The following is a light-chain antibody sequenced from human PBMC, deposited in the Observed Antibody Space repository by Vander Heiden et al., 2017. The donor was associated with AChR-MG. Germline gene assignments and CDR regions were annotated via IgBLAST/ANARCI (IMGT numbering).Light chain of an antibody. Sequence: QSVVTQPPSASGTPGQRVTISCSGSSSNIGSHTVNWYQQLPGRAPQLLIYDNDLRPSAVPDRFSGSRSGTSASLAISGLQSDDEADYYCATWDDSLNGLAFGGGTKLTVL. V-gene: IGLV1-44*01. J-gene: IGLJ3*02. CDR1: SSNIGSHT. CDR2: DND. CDR3: ATWDDSLNGLA.